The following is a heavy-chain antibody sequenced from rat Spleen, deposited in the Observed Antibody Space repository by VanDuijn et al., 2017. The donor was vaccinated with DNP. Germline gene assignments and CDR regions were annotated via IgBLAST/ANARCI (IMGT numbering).Heavy chain of an antibody. V-gene: IGHV5S10*01. J-gene: IGHJ4*01. CDR3: TRIGDLHNGGDGDALDA. Sequence: EVQLVESGGGLVQPGNSLKLSCAASGFTFSDYAMAWVRQSPTKGLAWVATIVFDGSRNYYRDSMKGRFTISRDNVKSTLYLQMDSLRSEDTATYYCTRIGDLHNGGDGDALDAWGQGTSVTVSS. D-gene: IGHD1-1*01. CDR2: IVFDGSRN. CDR1: GFTFSDYA.